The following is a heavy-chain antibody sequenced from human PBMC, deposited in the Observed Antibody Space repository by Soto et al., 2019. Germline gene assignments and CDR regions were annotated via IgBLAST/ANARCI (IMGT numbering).Heavy chain of an antibody. D-gene: IGHD1-7*01. CDR3: ATSITGTTSRSGAFDI. J-gene: IGHJ3*02. CDR2: ISGSGGST. V-gene: IGHV3-23*01. Sequence: PGGSLRLSCAASGFTFSSYAMSWVRQAPGKGLEWVSAISGSGGSTYYADSVKGRFTISRDNSKNTLYLQMNSLRAEDTAVYYCATSITGTTSRSGAFDIWGQGTMVTVSS. CDR1: GFTFSSYA.